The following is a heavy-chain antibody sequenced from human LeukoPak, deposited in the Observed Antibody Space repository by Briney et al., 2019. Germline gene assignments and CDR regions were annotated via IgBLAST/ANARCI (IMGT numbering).Heavy chain of an antibody. CDR1: GFTFSSHW. D-gene: IGHD3-3*01. Sequence: GGSLRLSCAASGFTFSSHWMHWVRQAPGKGLEWVAVIWYDGSNKNYGDSVKGRFTISRDNSKNTLYLQMSSLRAEDTAVYYCARLTRITVFGVVLDSWGQGTLVTVSS. CDR2: IWYDGSNK. CDR3: ARLTRITVFGVVLDS. J-gene: IGHJ4*02. V-gene: IGHV3-33*08.